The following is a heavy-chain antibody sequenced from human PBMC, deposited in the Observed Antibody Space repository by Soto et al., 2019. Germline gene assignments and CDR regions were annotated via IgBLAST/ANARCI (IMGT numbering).Heavy chain of an antibody. V-gene: IGHV1-69*06. CDR2: IIPIFGTA. Sequence: SVKVSCKASGGTFSSYAISWVRQAPGQGLEWMGGIIPIFGTANYAQKFQGRVTITADKSTSTAYMELSSLRSEDTAVYYCARESIAGIVVVTAIPYYYGMDVWGQGTTVTVSS. D-gene: IGHD2-21*02. CDR1: GGTFSSYA. CDR3: ARESIAGIVVVTAIPYYYGMDV. J-gene: IGHJ6*02.